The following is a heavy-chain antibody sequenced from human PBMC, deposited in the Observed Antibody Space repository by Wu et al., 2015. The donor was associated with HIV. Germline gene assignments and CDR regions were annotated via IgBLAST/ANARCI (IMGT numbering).Heavy chain of an antibody. CDR2: INPNSGGT. CDR3: ARGGWLQSVVARESFDY. J-gene: IGHJ4*02. CDR1: GYTFIGYY. D-gene: IGHD5-24*01. V-gene: IGHV1-2*02. Sequence: QVKLVQSGAEVKKPGASVKVSCKASGYTFIGYYLHWVRQAPGQGLEWMGWINPNSGGTNYAQKFQGRVTMTRDTSISTAYMELSRLRSDDTAVYYCARGGWLQSVVARESFDYWGQGTLVTVSS.